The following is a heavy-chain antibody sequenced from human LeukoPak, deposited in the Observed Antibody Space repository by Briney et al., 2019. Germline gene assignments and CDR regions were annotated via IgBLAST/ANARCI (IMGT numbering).Heavy chain of an antibody. Sequence: GGSLRLSCAASGFTFSNYAMSWGRQAPGKGLEWVSVISSGGNTYFADSVKGQFTISRDNSENTLYLQMNSLRAEDSAVYYCAKGGYSYGYFDYWGQGILVTVSS. CDR3: AKGGYSYGYFDY. J-gene: IGHJ4*02. CDR1: GFTFSNYA. CDR2: ISSGGNT. V-gene: IGHV3-23*01. D-gene: IGHD5-18*01.